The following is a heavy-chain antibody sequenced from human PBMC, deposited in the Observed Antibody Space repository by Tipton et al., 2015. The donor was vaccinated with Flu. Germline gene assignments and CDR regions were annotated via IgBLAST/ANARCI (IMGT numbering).Heavy chain of an antibody. CDR3: ARSQAYSSSPCFDY. CDR2: ISSSGSTI. J-gene: IGHJ4*02. Sequence: QLVQSGGGVAQPGRSLRLSCAASGFTFSDYYMSWIRQAPGKGLEWVSYISSSGSTIYYADSVKGRFTISRDNAKNSLYLQMNSLRAEDTAVYYCARSQAYSSSPCFDYWGQGTLVTVSS. D-gene: IGHD6-13*01. CDR1: GFTFSDYY. V-gene: IGHV3-11*01.